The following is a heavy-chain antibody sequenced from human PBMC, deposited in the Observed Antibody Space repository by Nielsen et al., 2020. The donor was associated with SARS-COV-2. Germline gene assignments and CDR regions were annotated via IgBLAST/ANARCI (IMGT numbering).Heavy chain of an antibody. CDR2: IYPGDSDT. CDR3: ARSGITMVRGVITRGWFDP. Sequence: GESLKIFCKGSGYSFTSYWIGWVRQMPGKGLEWMGIIYPGDSDTRYSPSFQGQVTISADKSISTAYLQWSSLKASDTAMYYCARSGITMVRGVITRGWFDPWGQGTLVTVSS. J-gene: IGHJ5*02. V-gene: IGHV5-51*01. CDR1: GYSFTSYW. D-gene: IGHD3-10*01.